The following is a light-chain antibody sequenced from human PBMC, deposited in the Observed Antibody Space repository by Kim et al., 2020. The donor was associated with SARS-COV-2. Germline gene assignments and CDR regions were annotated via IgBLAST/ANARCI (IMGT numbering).Light chain of an antibody. CDR3: QEFGTSPYT. CDR2: SAS. V-gene: IGKV3-20*01. J-gene: IGKJ2*01. CDR1: QSIASNH. Sequence: PGERATLSCRASQSIASNHLAWYQQKLGQAPRLLIYSASSRATGIPDRFSGSGLGTDYPLTISRLEPEDFAVYYCQEFGTSPYTFGQGPKLEI.